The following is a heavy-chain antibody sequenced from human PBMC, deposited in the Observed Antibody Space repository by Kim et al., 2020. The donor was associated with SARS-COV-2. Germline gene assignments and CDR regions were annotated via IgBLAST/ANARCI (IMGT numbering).Heavy chain of an antibody. CDR1: GFILSSYG. J-gene: IGHJ4*02. Sequence: GGSLRLSCAASGFILSSYGMSWVRQGPGKGLEWVSGISNVGNTYYADSVRGRCTISRDTSKSILYLQMNSLRAEDTARYYCAKGRAATDLCFDDWGQGTLGSVSS. CDR3: AKGRAATDLCFDD. D-gene: IGHD6-13*01. V-gene: IGHV3-23*01. CDR2: ISNVGNT.